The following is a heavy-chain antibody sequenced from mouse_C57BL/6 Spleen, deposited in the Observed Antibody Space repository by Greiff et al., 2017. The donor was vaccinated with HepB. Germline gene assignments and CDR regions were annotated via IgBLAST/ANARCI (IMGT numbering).Heavy chain of an antibody. V-gene: IGHV1-19*01. CDR3: ARSYYYGSSYPFDY. CDR2: INPYNGGT. J-gene: IGHJ2*01. D-gene: IGHD1-1*01. Sequence: VQLQQSGPVLVKPGASVKMSCKASGYTFTDYYMNWVKQSHGKSLEWIGVINPYNGGTSYNQKFKGKATLTVDKSSSTAYMELNSLTSEDSAVYYCARSYYYGSSYPFDYWGQGTTLTVSS. CDR1: GYTFTDYY.